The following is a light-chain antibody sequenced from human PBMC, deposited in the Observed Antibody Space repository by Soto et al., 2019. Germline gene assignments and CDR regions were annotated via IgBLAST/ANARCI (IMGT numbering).Light chain of an antibody. CDR2: EVS. CDR1: SGDVGGYNS. J-gene: IGLJ2*01. V-gene: IGLV2-14*01. Sequence: QSALTQPASASGSPGQSITISCTGTSGDVGGYNSVSWYQQHPGKAPKLMIYEVSNRPSGVSNRFSGSKSGNTASLTISGPQAEDEADYYCSSYTSSVTVAFGGGTKLTVL. CDR3: SSYTSSVTVA.